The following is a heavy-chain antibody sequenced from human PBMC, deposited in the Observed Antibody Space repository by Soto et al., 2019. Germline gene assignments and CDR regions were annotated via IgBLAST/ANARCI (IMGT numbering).Heavy chain of an antibody. V-gene: IGHV3-23*01. Sequence: GGSLRLSCAASGFTFGTFAMSWVRQAPGKGLEWVSAVSGGGGTTYYADSVKGRFTISRDKSKNTLYLQMNSLRAEDTALYYCAKSFSSNWYDYFDYWGQGSLVTVSS. CDR1: GFTFGTFA. J-gene: IGHJ4*02. CDR3: AKSFSSNWYDYFDY. D-gene: IGHD6-13*01. CDR2: VSGGGGTT.